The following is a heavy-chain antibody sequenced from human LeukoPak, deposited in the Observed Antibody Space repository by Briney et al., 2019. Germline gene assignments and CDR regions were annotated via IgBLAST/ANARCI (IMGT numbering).Heavy chain of an antibody. CDR3: ARVRGRGYNWFDP. J-gene: IGHJ5*02. CDR2: IYYSGST. V-gene: IGHV4-59*08. D-gene: IGHD3-10*01. CDR1: GGSISSYY. Sequence: PSETLSLTCTASGGSISSYYWSWIRQPPGKGLEWIGYIYYSGSTNYNPSLKSRVTISVDTSKNQFSLKLRSVTAADTAVYYCARVRGRGYNWFDPWGQGTLVTVSS.